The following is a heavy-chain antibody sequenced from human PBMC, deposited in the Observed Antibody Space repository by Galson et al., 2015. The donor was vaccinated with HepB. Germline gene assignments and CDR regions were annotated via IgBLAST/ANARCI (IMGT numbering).Heavy chain of an antibody. Sequence: SLRLSCAASGFTFSTYGIHWVRQAPGKGLEWVAVIWYDGTNKNYADSVKGRFTISRDNSENTVYLQMNSLRAEDTAVYYCARDRILEWFNIGAFDIWGQGTMVTVSS. D-gene: IGHD3-3*01. V-gene: IGHV3-33*01. CDR1: GFTFSTYG. CDR3: ARDRILEWFNIGAFDI. CDR2: IWYDGTNK. J-gene: IGHJ3*02.